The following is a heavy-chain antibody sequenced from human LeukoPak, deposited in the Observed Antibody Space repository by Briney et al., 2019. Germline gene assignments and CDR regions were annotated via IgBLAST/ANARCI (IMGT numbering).Heavy chain of an antibody. Sequence: ASVKVSCKASGYTFTSYYMHWVRQAPGQGLEWMGWINPNSGGTNYAQKSQGWVSMTRDTSISTAYMELSRLRSDDTAVYYCARRYMVRGVSYGLDVWGQGTTVTVSS. CDR2: INPNSGGT. CDR3: ARRYMVRGVSYGLDV. V-gene: IGHV1-2*04. CDR1: GYTFTSYY. J-gene: IGHJ6*02. D-gene: IGHD3-10*01.